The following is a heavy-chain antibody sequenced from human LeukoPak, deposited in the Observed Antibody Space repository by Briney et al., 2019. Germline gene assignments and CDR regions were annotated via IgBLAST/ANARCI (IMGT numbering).Heavy chain of an antibody. V-gene: IGHV3-23*01. CDR2: ISGSGGST. D-gene: IGHD3-10*01. CDR3: AKASGVIMPHDYYYYGMDV. CDR1: GFTFSSYA. Sequence: PGGSLRLSRAASGFTFSSYAMSWVRQAPGKGLEWVSAISGSGGSTYYADSVKGRFTISRDNSKNALYLQMNSLRAEDTAVYYCAKASGVIMPHDYYYYGMDVWGQGTTVTVSS. J-gene: IGHJ6*02.